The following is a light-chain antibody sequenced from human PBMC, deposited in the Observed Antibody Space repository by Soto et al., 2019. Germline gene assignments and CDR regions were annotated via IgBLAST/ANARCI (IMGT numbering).Light chain of an antibody. Sequence: QSVLTQPPSASGSRGQSVTISCTGTSVDINYVSWFQQHQGKAPKLIICEVTKRPSGVPDRFSGSKSSNPASLTVYGLQEDDEAEYYCSSYAGRDIWVFGGGTKLNVL. V-gene: IGLV2-8*01. J-gene: IGLJ3*02. CDR1: SVDINY. CDR3: SSYAGRDIWV. CDR2: EVT.